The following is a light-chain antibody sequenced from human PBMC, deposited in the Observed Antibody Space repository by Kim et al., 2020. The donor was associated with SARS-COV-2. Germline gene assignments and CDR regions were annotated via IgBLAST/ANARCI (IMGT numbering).Light chain of an antibody. CDR2: DAS. V-gene: IGKV1-5*01. CDR3: QQYFSFPWT. J-gene: IGKJ1*01. CDR1: QSVNTW. Sequence: DIQMTQSPSTLSASVGDRVSITCRASQSVNTWLAWYQQKPGKAPKLLIYDASSSETGVPSRFGGSGSGAEFTLTITNLQPDDFATYHCQQYFSFPWTFGQGTKVEIK.